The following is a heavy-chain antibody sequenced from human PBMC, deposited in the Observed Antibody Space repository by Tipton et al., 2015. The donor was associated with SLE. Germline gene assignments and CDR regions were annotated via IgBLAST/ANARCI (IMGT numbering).Heavy chain of an antibody. CDR3: ARGSDGEYVRYFDV. J-gene: IGHJ2*01. V-gene: IGHV4-4*07. Sequence: TLSLTCSVSGGPISHHYWNWVRQSAGRGLEWIGRIYSSGDRDYNPSLRSRVTMSMDASQNRVSLRLKSVSAADTAVYYCARGSDGEYVRYFDVWGPGTLVTVSS. CDR1: GGPISHHY. D-gene: IGHD4-17*01. CDR2: IYSSGDR.